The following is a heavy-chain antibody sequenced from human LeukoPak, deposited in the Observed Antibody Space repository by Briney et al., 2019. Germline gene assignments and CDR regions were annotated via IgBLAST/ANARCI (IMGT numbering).Heavy chain of an antibody. J-gene: IGHJ6*02. CDR2: IYYSGST. CDR3: ARLQKLHYYYGMDV. V-gene: IGHV4-59*01. Sequence: SETLSLTCTVSGGTISSYYWTWIRQPSGKGLEWIGYIYYSGSTNYNPSLKSRVTISVDTSKNQFSLKLSSVTAADTAVYYCARLQKLHYYYGMDVWGQGTTITVSS. D-gene: IGHD1-26*01. CDR1: GGTISSYY.